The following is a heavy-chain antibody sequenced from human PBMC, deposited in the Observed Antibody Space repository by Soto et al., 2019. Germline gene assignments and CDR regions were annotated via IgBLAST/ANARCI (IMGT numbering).Heavy chain of an antibody. D-gene: IGHD5-12*01. V-gene: IGHV4-59*01. CDR2: IYYNGST. CDR1: GGSISSYC. J-gene: IGHJ6*02. CDR3: ARDRPARASGYPLSPPYYYYVMDV. Sequence: QVQLQESAPGLVKPSETLSLTCTVSGGSISSYCWGWIRQPPGKGMEWIGYIYYNGSTNYNPSLKSRVTISVDTSKNQFSLKLSSVTAADTAVYYCARDRPARASGYPLSPPYYYYVMDVWGQGTTVTVSS.